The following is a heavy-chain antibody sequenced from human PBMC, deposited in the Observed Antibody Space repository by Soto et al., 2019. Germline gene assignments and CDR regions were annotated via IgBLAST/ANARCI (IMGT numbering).Heavy chain of an antibody. CDR3: ARDGGTMVRGVIKPPGY. V-gene: IGHV1-3*01. D-gene: IGHD3-10*01. J-gene: IGHJ4*02. CDR1: GYTFTSYA. Sequence: QVQLVQSGAEVKKPGASVKVSCKASGYTFTSYAMHWVRQAPGQRLEWMGWINAGNGNTKYSQKFQGRVTITRDTSARTAYMELSSLRSEDTAVYYCARDGGTMVRGVIKPPGYWGQGTLVTVSS. CDR2: INAGNGNT.